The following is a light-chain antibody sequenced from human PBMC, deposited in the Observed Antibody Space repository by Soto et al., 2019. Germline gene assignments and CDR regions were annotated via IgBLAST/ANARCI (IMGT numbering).Light chain of an antibody. CDR3: QSYDSTLSVYV. V-gene: IGLV1-40*01. CDR1: SSNIGAGYD. J-gene: IGLJ1*01. CDR2: GNS. Sequence: SVLTQPPSVSGAPGQRVTISCTGSSSNIGAGYDVHWYQQLPGTAPKLLIYGNSNRPSGVPDRFSGSKSGTSASLAITGLQAEDEADYYCQSYDSTLSVYVFGTGPKVTVL.